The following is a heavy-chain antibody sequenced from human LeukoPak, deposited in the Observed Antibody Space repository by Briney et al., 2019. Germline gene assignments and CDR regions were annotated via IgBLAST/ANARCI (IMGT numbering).Heavy chain of an antibody. V-gene: IGHV3-21*01. CDR1: GFTFSSYS. D-gene: IGHD4-11*01. Sequence: PGGSLRLSCTASGFTFSSYSMNWVRQAPGKGLEWVSSISGSSSYIYYADAVRGRFTISRDNAKNLLYLQMNSLRAEDTAVYYCARELTTVTSYYFDYWGQGTLVTVSS. J-gene: IGHJ4*02. CDR2: ISGSSSYI. CDR3: ARELTTVTSYYFDY.